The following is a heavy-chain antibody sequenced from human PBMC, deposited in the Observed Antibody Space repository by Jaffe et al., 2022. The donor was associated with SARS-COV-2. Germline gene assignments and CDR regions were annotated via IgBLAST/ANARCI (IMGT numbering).Heavy chain of an antibody. Sequence: QVQLQESGPGLVKPSETLSLTCTVSGGSISSYYWSWIRQPPGKGLEWIGYIYYSGSTNYNPSLKSRVTISVDTSKNQFSLKLSSVTAADTAVYYCARGGFHDSSGYYPYYYYYYGMDVWGQGTTVTVSS. V-gene: IGHV4-59*01. CDR2: IYYSGST. D-gene: IGHD3-22*01. CDR1: GGSISSYY. J-gene: IGHJ6*02. CDR3: ARGGFHDSSGYYPYYYYYYGMDV.